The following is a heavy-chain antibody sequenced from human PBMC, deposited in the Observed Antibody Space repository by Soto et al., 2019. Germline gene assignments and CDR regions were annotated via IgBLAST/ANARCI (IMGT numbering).Heavy chain of an antibody. CDR2: INHSGST. Sequence: SETLSLTCAVYGGSFSGYYWSWIRQPPGKGLEWIGEINHSGSTNYNPSLKSRVTISVDTSKNQFSLKLSSVTAADTAVYYCARRVGATGIGAFAIWGQGTMVTVSS. CDR1: GGSFSGYY. D-gene: IGHD1-26*01. J-gene: IGHJ3*02. V-gene: IGHV4-34*01. CDR3: ARRVGATGIGAFAI.